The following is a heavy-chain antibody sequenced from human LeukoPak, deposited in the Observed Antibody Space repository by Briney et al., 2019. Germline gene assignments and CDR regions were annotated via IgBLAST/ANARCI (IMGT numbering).Heavy chain of an antibody. J-gene: IGHJ4*02. V-gene: IGHV1-69*13. CDR2: IIPIFGTA. CDR3: ASRLYCSNTRCRNFPFAY. CDR1: GGTFSSYA. Sequence: ASVKVSCKASGGTFSSYAINWLRQAPEQGLEWMGGIIPIFGTANYAQKFQDRVTITADESTSTAYMELSSLRSEDTAIYYCASRLYCSNTRCRNFPFAYWGQGTLVTVSS. D-gene: IGHD2-2*01.